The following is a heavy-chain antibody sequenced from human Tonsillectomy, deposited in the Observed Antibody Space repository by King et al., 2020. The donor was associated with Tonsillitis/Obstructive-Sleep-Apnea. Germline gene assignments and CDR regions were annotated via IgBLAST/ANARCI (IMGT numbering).Heavy chain of an antibody. CDR3: AGLSGYTCGWYLDY. CDR2: IYYSGST. V-gene: IGHV4-39*01. CDR1: GGSITSSSYH. D-gene: IGHD6-19*01. J-gene: IGHJ4*02. Sequence: LQLQESGPGLVKPSETLSLTCTVSGGSITSSSYHWGWIRQPPGKGLEWIGSIYYSGSTYYNPSLKSRVTISVDTSKNQFSLKLSSVTAAATAVYYCAGLSGYTCGWYLDYWGQGTLVTVSS.